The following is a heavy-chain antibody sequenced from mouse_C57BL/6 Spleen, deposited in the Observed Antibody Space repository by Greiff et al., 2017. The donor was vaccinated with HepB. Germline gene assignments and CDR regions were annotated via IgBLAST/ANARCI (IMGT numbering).Heavy chain of an antibody. CDR1: GYTFTSYW. V-gene: IGHV1-64*01. Sequence: QVQLQQPGAELVKPGASVKLSCKASGYTFTSYWMHWVKQRPGQGLEWIGMIHPNSGSTNYNEKFKSKATLTVDKSSSTAYMQLSSLTSEDSAVYYCARSGGNYERGMGYYAMDYWGQGTSVTVSS. D-gene: IGHD2-1*01. J-gene: IGHJ4*01. CDR2: IHPNSGST. CDR3: ARSGGNYERGMGYYAMDY.